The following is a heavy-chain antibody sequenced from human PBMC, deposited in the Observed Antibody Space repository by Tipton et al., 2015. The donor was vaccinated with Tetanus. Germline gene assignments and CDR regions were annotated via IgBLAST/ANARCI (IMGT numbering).Heavy chain of an antibody. CDR2: LNPKSGSA. J-gene: IGHJ4*02. V-gene: IGHV1-8*02. CDR3: ARANNEFPKKGPFDS. CDR1: GYTFTSYG. D-gene: IGHD1-1*01. Sequence: QLVQSGAEVKKPGASVKVSYKASGYTFTSYGLNWVRKAAGRGFEWMGWLNPKSGSAAYAPRFQGRVTMTTNTSITTAFMEVASLTYEDTAVYYCARANNEFPKKGPFDSWGQGSLVIVSS.